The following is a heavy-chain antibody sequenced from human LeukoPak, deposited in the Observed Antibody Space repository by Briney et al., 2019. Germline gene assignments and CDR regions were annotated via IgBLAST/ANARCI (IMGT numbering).Heavy chain of an antibody. CDR3: VRGALPGDNWYFDL. V-gene: IGHV3-13*01. J-gene: IGHJ2*01. CDR2: FGSAADT. CDR1: GFPFIAYD. Sequence: GGSLRLSCATSGFPFIAYDMHWVRQAPGKGLEWVSAFGSAADTYYPGAVKGRFIISRDYATNSLFLQMNSLRAGDTAVYFCVRGALPGDNWYFDLWGRGTLVIVSS.